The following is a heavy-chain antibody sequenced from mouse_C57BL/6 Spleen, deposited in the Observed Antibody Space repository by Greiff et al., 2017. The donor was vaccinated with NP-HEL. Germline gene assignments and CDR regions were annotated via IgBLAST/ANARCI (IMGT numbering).Heavy chain of an antibody. CDR3: ARNYYEFDY. Sequence: QVQLQQSGPELVKPGASVKISCKASGYAFSSSWMNWVKQRPGKGLEWIGRIYPGDGDTNYNGKFKGKATLTADKSSSTAYMQLSSRTSEDSAVYFCARNYYEFDYWGQGTTLTVSS. CDR2: IYPGDGDT. CDR1: GYAFSSSW. D-gene: IGHD1-1*01. V-gene: IGHV1-82*01. J-gene: IGHJ2*01.